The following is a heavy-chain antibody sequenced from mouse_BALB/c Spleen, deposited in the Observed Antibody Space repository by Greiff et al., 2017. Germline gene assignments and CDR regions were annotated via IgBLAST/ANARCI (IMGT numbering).Heavy chain of an antibody. CDR1: GYSITSGYY. D-gene: IGHD1-1*01. Sequence: DVKLQESGPGLVKPSQSLSLTCSVTGYSITSGYYWNWIRQFPGNKLEWMGYISYDGSNNYNPSLKNRISITRDTSKNQFFLKLNSVTTEDTATYYCARRGDNYYGVFAYWGQGTLVTVSA. J-gene: IGHJ3*01. CDR3: ARRGDNYYGVFAY. CDR2: ISYDGSN. V-gene: IGHV3-6*02.